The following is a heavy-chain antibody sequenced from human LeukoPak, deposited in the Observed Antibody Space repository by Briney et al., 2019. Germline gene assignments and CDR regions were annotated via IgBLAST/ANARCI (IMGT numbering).Heavy chain of an antibody. CDR3: AKGTCGGSTCHLDS. CDR1: GFTFSSYG. Sequence: PGRSLRLSCAASGFTFSSYGMHWVRQAPGKGLEWVAVIWYDGSNKYYADSVKGRFTISRDNSKNTLYLQMNSLRAEDTAVYYCAKGTCGGSTCHLDSWGQGILVTVSS. V-gene: IGHV3-33*06. J-gene: IGHJ4*02. CDR2: IWYDGSNK. D-gene: IGHD2-15*01.